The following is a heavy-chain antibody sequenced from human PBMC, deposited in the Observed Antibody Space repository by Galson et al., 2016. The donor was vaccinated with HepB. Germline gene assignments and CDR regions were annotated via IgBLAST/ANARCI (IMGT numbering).Heavy chain of an antibody. D-gene: IGHD7-27*01. CDR3: AKGDVTGDPHNTDSYFDY. CDR1: GFTFSNYG. V-gene: IGHV3-33*06. Sequence: SLRLSCAASGFTFSNYGMHWVRQAPGKGLEWVAIIWYDGSHKYYADSVKGRFTISRDNSKHTLYLQMNSLRAEDTAVYYGAKGDVTGDPHNTDSYFDYWGQGTLVTVSS. J-gene: IGHJ4*02. CDR2: IWYDGSHK.